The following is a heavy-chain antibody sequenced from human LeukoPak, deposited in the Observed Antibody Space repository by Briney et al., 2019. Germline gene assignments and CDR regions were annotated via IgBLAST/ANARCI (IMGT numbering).Heavy chain of an antibody. CDR2: FSTDGTYK. CDR1: GFTFSSYG. D-gene: IGHD7-27*01. J-gene: IGHJ4*02. CDR3: ARDLSMWGLDFEH. Sequence: AGSLRLSCAASGFTFSSYGMHWVRQAPGKGLEWVAVFSTDGTYKEYADSEKGRFAISRHSSTNTLYLQMNSLRAEDTAVYYCARDLSMWGLDFEHRGQGTLVTVSS. V-gene: IGHV3-33*01.